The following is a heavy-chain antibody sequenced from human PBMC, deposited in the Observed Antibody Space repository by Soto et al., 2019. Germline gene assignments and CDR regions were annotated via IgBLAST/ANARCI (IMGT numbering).Heavy chain of an antibody. J-gene: IGHJ4*02. D-gene: IGHD1-26*01. CDR1: GFLLSKYS. CDR3: SIDDILGSRSFGY. V-gene: IGHV3-48*02. CDR2: ISSNSVTI. Sequence: LRLSCGASGFLLSKYSMNWVCQAPGKRLGWLSYISSNSVTIYYADSARGRFTIFTHNAKNSPYLQINSLRDEDTAVSYCSIDDILGSRSFGYWGQGALVTVSS.